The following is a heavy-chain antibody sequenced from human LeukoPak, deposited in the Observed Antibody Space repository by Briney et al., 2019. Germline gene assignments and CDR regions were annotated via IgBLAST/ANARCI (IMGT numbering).Heavy chain of an antibody. D-gene: IGHD3-22*01. CDR3: AKSNDSPYYYYGMDV. CDR2: ISGSGGST. V-gene: IGHV3-23*01. Sequence: QSGGSLRLSCAASGFTFSSYAMSWVRQAPGKGLEWVSAISGSGGSTYYADSVKGRFTISRDNSKNTLYLRMNSLRAEDTAVYYCAKSNDSPYYYYGMDVWGQGTTVTVSS. CDR1: GFTFSSYA. J-gene: IGHJ6*02.